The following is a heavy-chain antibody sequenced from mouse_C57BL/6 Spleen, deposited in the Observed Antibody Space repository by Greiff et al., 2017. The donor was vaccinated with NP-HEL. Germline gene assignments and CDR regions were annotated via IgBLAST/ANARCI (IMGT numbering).Heavy chain of an antibody. Sequence: EVMLVESGPGLAKPSQTLSLTCSVTGYSITSDYWNWIRKFPGNKLEYMGYISYSGSTYYNPSLKSRISITRDTSKNQYYLQLNSVTTEDTATYYCARDLASGTGGYYFDYWGQGTTLTVSS. V-gene: IGHV3-8*01. D-gene: IGHD3-3*01. CDR2: ISYSGST. CDR3: ARDLASGTGGYYFDY. CDR1: GYSITSDY. J-gene: IGHJ2*01.